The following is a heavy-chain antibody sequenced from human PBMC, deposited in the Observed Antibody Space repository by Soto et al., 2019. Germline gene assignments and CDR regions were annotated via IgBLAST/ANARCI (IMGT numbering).Heavy chain of an antibody. CDR2: INAGNGNT. CDR3: ARSPRAALAGDNWFDP. V-gene: IGHV1-3*01. CDR1: GYTFTSYA. J-gene: IGHJ5*02. Sequence: ASVKVSCKASGYTFTSYAMHWVRQAPGQRLEWMGWINAGNGNTKYSQKFQGRVTITRDTSASTAYMELSSLRSEDTAVYYCARSPRAALAGDNWFDPWGQGTLVTVSS. D-gene: IGHD6-6*01.